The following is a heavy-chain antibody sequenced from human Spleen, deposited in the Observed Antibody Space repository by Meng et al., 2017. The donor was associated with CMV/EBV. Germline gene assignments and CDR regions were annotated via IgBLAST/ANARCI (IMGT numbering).Heavy chain of an antibody. CDR2: INPSGGST. V-gene: IGHV1-46*01. D-gene: IGHD4-11*01. CDR3: ARVRSNGKNWFDP. CDR1: GYTLTSYF. J-gene: IGHJ5*02. Sequence: KASGYTLTSYFMHWVRQAPGQGFEWMGIINPSGGSTSYAQKFQGRVTMTRDTSTSTLYLELSSLRSEDTAVYYCARVRSNGKNWFDPWGQGTLVTVSS.